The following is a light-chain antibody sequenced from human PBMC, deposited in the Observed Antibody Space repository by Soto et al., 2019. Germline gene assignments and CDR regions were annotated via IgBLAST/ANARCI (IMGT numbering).Light chain of an antibody. CDR3: QQSYSTPRT. J-gene: IGKJ1*01. Sequence: QMTQVPSSRSATVGDRVTITCRASQSISSYLNWYQQKPGKAPKLLIYAASSLQSGVPSRFSGSGSGTDFTLTISSLQPEDFATYYCQQSYSTPRTFGQGTKV. CDR1: QSISSY. V-gene: IGKV1-39*01. CDR2: AAS.